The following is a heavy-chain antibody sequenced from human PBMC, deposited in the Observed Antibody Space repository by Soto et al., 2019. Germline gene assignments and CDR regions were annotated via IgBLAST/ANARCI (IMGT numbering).Heavy chain of an antibody. D-gene: IGHD1-26*01. CDR3: ARYSGTYRDY. Sequence: PGGSLRLSCAASGFTFSNYNMNWVRQAPGKGLEWVSSITSSSSYIFYADSVKGRFTIFRDNAKNSLYLQMNDLRAEDTAVYYCARYSGTYRDYWGQGTLVTVSS. CDR2: ITSSSSYI. J-gene: IGHJ4*02. CDR1: GFTFSNYN. V-gene: IGHV3-21*01.